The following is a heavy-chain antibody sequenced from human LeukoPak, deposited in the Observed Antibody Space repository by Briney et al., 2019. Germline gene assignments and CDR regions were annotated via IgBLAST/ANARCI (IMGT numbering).Heavy chain of an antibody. CDR1: GGTFSSYA. Sequence: SVKVSCKASGGTFSSYAISWVRQAPGQGLEWMGGIIPIFGTANYAQKFQGRVTITADESTSTAYMELRSLRSDETAVYYCARAGYSYGYLGYFDYWGQGTLVTVSS. V-gene: IGHV1-69*01. CDR2: IIPIFGTA. CDR3: ARAGYSYGYLGYFDY. J-gene: IGHJ4*02. D-gene: IGHD5-18*01.